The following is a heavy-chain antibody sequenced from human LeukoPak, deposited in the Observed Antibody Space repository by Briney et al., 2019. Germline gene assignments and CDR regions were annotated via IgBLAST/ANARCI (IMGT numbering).Heavy chain of an antibody. V-gene: IGHV1-8*01. Sequence: ASVKVSCKASGYTFTSYDINWVRRATGQGLEWMGWMNPNSGNTGYAQKFQGRVTMTRNTSISTAYMELSSLRSEDTAVYYCASYTYYYDSSGPYYFDYWGQGTLVTVSS. D-gene: IGHD3-22*01. J-gene: IGHJ4*02. CDR3: ASYTYYYDSSGPYYFDY. CDR2: MNPNSGNT. CDR1: GYTFTSYD.